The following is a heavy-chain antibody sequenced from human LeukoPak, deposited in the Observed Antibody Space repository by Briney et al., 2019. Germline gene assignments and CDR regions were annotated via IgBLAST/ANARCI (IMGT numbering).Heavy chain of an antibody. CDR1: GFTFSSYS. J-gene: IGHJ3*02. Sequence: GGSLRLSCAASGFTFSSYSMNWVRQAPGKGLEWVSSISSSSSYIYYADSVKGRFTISRDNAKNSLYLQMNSLRAEDTAVYYCARGTYGYCSSTSCWNRAFDIWGQGTMVTVSS. CDR3: ARGTYGYCSSTSCWNRAFDI. CDR2: ISSSSSYI. V-gene: IGHV3-21*01. D-gene: IGHD2-2*01.